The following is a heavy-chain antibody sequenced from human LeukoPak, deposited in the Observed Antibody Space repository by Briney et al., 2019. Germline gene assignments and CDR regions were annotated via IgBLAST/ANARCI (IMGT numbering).Heavy chain of an antibody. CDR1: GFTFGDYA. J-gene: IGHJ5*02. CDR2: IRSKAYGGTT. V-gene: IGHV3-49*04. CDR3: TRNNYDFWSGYYMNWFDP. Sequence: GGSLRLSCTASGFTFGDYAMSWVRQAPGKGLEWVGFIRSKAYGGTTEHAASVKGRFTISRDDSKSIAYLQMNSLKTEDTAVYYCTRNNYDFWSGYYMNWFDPWGQGTLVTVSS. D-gene: IGHD3-3*01.